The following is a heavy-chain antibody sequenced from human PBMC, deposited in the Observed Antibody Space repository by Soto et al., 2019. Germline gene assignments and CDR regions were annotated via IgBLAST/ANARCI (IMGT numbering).Heavy chain of an antibody. J-gene: IGHJ6*02. V-gene: IGHV5-51*01. D-gene: IGHD6-19*01. CDR2: IYPGDSDA. CDR1: GYTFPSYW. Sequence: GESLKISCKGSGYTFPSYWIGWVRQMPGKGLEWMGIIYPGDSDARYSPSFQGQVTISVDMSISTAYLQWSSLKASDTAMYYCARRSFHSSGWYDYGMDVWGQGTTVTVSS. CDR3: ARRSFHSSGWYDYGMDV.